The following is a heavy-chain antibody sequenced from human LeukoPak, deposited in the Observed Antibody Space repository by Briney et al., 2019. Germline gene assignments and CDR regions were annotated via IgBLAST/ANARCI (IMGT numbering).Heavy chain of an antibody. D-gene: IGHD1-26*01. J-gene: IGHJ4*02. Sequence: PGGSLGLSCAASGFTFSSYAMSWVRQAPGKGLEWVSGISGSGGSTYYADSVKGRFTISRGNSKNTLYLQMNSLRAEDTAVYYCAKWSSGSPGDYWGQGTLVTVSS. CDR2: ISGSGGST. V-gene: IGHV3-23*01. CDR3: AKWSSGSPGDY. CDR1: GFTFSSYA.